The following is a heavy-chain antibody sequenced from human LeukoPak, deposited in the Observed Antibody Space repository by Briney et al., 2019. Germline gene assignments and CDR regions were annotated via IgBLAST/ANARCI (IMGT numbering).Heavy chain of an antibody. CDR3: AKDLYYDSSGSDFDY. Sequence: GGSLRLSCAASGFTFSSYGMHWVRQAPGKGLEWLAVIWYDGSNKYYADSVKGRFTISRDNSKNTLYLQMNSLRAEDTAVYYCAKDLYYDSSGSDFDYWGQGTLVTVSS. CDR2: IWYDGSNK. V-gene: IGHV3-33*06. J-gene: IGHJ4*02. CDR1: GFTFSSYG. D-gene: IGHD3-22*01.